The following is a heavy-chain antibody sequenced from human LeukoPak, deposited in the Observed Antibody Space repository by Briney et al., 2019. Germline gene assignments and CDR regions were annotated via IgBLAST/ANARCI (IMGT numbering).Heavy chain of an antibody. J-gene: IGHJ4*02. D-gene: IGHD2-2*01. CDR1: GYTFTSYG. Sequence: GASVKVSCKASGYTFTSYGISWVRQAPGQGLEWMGWISAYNGNTNYAQKLQGRVTMTTDTSTSTAYMELRSLRSDDTAVYYCARDPPYRSSTSCYFDYWGQGTLVTVSS. CDR3: ARDPPYRSSTSCYFDY. CDR2: ISAYNGNT. V-gene: IGHV1-18*01.